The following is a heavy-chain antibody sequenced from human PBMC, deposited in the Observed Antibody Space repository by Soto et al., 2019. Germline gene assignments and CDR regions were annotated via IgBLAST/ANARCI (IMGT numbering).Heavy chain of an antibody. D-gene: IGHD1-26*01. V-gene: IGHV3-48*02. Sequence: GGSLRLSCAASGFTFSSYSMNWARQAPGKGLEWVSYISSSSSTIYYADSVKGRFTISRDNAKNSLYLQMNSLRDEDTAVYYCARDRVVGATGLDAFDIWGQGTMVTVSS. CDR2: ISSSSSTI. J-gene: IGHJ3*02. CDR1: GFTFSSYS. CDR3: ARDRVVGATGLDAFDI.